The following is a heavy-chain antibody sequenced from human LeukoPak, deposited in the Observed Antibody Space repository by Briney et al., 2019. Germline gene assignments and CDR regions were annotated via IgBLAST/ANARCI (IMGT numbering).Heavy chain of an antibody. CDR3: AREPYYYYGMDV. J-gene: IGHJ6*02. CDR1: GGSFSDYY. Sequence: SETLSLTCAVYGGSFSDYYWNWIRQPPGKGLEWIGKINHSGSTSYNPSLKSRVTISVDTSKNQFSLKVSSVTAADTAVYYCAREPYYYYGMDVWGQGTTVTVSS. D-gene: IGHD3-10*01. CDR2: INHSGST. V-gene: IGHV4-34*01.